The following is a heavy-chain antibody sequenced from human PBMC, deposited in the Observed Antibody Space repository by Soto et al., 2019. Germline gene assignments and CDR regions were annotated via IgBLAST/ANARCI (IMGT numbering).Heavy chain of an antibody. J-gene: IGHJ4*02. CDR2: IYYSGST. CDR1: GGSISSGSYY. Sequence: PSETLSLTCTVSGGSISSGSYYWSWIRQHPGKGLEWIGNIYYSGSTYYNPSLKSRVTISVDTSKNQFSLKLNSVTAADTALYYCTKNGDWNFDYWGLGTLVTVSS. CDR3: TKNGDWNFDY. D-gene: IGHD2-21*01. V-gene: IGHV4-31*08.